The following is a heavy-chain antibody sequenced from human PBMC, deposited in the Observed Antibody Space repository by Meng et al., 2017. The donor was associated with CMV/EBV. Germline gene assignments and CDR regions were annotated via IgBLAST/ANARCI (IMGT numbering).Heavy chain of an antibody. D-gene: IGHD6-6*01. CDR3: ARDSSSSVIEGFDY. CDR2: IYYSGST. J-gene: IGHJ4*02. CDR1: GGSVSSGSYY. V-gene: IGHV4-61*01. Sequence: SETLSLTCTVSGGSVSSGSYYWSWIRQPPGKGLEWIGYIYYSGSTNYNPSLKSRVTISVDTSKNQFSLTLSSVTAADTAVYYCARDSSSSVIEGFDYWGQGTLVTVSS.